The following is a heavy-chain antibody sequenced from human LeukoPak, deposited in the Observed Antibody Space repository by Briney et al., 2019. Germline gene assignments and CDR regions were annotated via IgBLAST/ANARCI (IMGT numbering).Heavy chain of an antibody. CDR1: GFTFSSYA. CDR3: ARGYSGYDSRAISCWFDP. V-gene: IGHV3-30*04. D-gene: IGHD5-12*01. CDR2: ISYDGSNK. J-gene: IGHJ5*02. Sequence: GRSLRLSYAASGFTFSSYAMHWVRQAPGKGLEWVAVISYDGSNKYYADSVKGRFTISRDNSKNTLYLQMNSLRAEDTAVYYCARGYSGYDSRAISCWFDPWGQGTLVTVSS.